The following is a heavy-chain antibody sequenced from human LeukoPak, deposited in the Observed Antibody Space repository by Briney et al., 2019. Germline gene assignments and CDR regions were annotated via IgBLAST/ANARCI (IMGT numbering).Heavy chain of an antibody. Sequence: GGSLRLSCAASGFTVSSNYMSWVRQAPGKGLEWVSAISGSGGSTYYADSVKGRFTISRDNSKNTLYLQMNSLRAEDTAVYYCAKDTYYYDSSGTLDYWGQGTLVTVSS. V-gene: IGHV3-23*01. CDR2: ISGSGGST. J-gene: IGHJ4*02. D-gene: IGHD3-22*01. CDR3: AKDTYYYDSSGTLDY. CDR1: GFTVSSNY.